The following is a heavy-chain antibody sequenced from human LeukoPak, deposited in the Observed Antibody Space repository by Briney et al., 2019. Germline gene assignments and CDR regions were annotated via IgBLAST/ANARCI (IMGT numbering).Heavy chain of an antibody. CDR2: IKQDGSDR. CDR1: GFTFSSYW. D-gene: IGHD5-12*01. J-gene: IGHJ4*02. V-gene: IGHV3-7*01. Sequence: PGGSLRLSCAASGFTFSSYWTSWVRQAPGKGLEWVANIKQDGSDRYYVDSVKGRFTISRDNGKNSLYLQMNSLRIDDTAVYFCARDVASWGGYTFAYWGQGTLVTVSS. CDR3: ARDVASWGGYTFAY.